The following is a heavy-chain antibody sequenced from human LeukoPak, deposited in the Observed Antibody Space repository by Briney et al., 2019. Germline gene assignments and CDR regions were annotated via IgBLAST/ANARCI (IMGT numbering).Heavy chain of an antibody. Sequence: GGSLRLSCVVSGLTVSNNYMSWVRQAPGKGLEWVSVIYSDGTTRNADSVKRRFTISRDNSKNTVYLQMDSRRAEDTAVYYCARDKDAWGQGTLVTVSS. V-gene: IGHV3-66*01. CDR1: GLTVSNNY. J-gene: IGHJ5*02. CDR3: ARDKDA. CDR2: IYSDGTT.